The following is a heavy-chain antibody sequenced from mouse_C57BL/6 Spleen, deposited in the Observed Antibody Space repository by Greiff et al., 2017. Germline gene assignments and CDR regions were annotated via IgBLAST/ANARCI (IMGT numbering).Heavy chain of an antibody. Sequence: EVKVEESGPGLVKPSQSLSLTCSVTGYSITSGYYWNWIRQFPGNKLEWMGYISYDGSNNYNPSLKNRITITRDTSKNQFFLKLNSVTTEDTATYYCAGYYAMDYWGQGTTV. CDR2: ISYDGSN. V-gene: IGHV3-6*01. CDR1: GYSITSGYY. CDR3: AGYYAMDY. J-gene: IGHJ4*01.